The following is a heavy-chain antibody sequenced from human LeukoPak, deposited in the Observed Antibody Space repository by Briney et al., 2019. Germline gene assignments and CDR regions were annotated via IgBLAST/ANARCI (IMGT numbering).Heavy chain of an antibody. CDR3: AKLSRTMVRGVTGPVRY. CDR2: ISGSGGST. V-gene: IGHV3-23*01. CDR1: GFTFSSYG. D-gene: IGHD3-10*01. Sequence: PGGSLRLSCAASGFTFSSYGMSWVRQAPGKGLKRVSAISGSGGSTYYADSVKGRFTISRDNSKNTLYLQMNSLRAEDTAVYYCAKLSRTMVRGVTGPVRYWGQGTLVTVSS. J-gene: IGHJ4*02.